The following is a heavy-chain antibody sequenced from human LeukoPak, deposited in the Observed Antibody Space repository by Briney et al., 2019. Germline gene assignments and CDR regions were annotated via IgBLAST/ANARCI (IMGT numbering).Heavy chain of an antibody. J-gene: IGHJ4*02. Sequence: GGSLRLSCAASGFTFSSYWIHWVRQAPGKGLVWVSRINGDGRSTSYADSVKGRFTISRDNSKNTLYLQMNSLRAEDTAVYYCAGLVINFDYWGQGTLVTVSS. V-gene: IGHV3-74*01. CDR2: INGDGRST. CDR1: GFTFSSYW. D-gene: IGHD3/OR15-3a*01. CDR3: AGLVINFDY.